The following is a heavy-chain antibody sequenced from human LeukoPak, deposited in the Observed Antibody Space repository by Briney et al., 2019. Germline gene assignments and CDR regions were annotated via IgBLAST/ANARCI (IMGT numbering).Heavy chain of an antibody. CDR3: ARAGIAVAGNWGAGGVSVDY. J-gene: IGHJ4*02. Sequence: PGGSLRLSCAASGFTFSSYAMSWVRQAPGKGLEWVSAISGSGGSTYYADSVKGRFTISRDNAKNSLYLQMNSLRAEDTVVYYCARAGIAVAGNWGAGGVSVDYWGQGTLVTVSS. CDR2: ISGSGGST. D-gene: IGHD6-19*01. CDR1: GFTFSSYA. V-gene: IGHV3-23*01.